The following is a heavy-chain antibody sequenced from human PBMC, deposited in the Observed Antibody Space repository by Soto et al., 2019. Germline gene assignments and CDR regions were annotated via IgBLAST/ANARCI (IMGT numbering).Heavy chain of an antibody. V-gene: IGHV1-2*02. CDR3: ARKHSLDYIRWGLDP. D-gene: IGHD4-4*01. J-gene: IGHJ5*02. Sequence: ASVKVSCTASGYSFSDNQIHWLRRAPGQGLEWMGRINPKSDDTNYAQKFQGRVTMTGDTSIDTAYLELTGLTSDDTAIYYCARKHSLDYIRWGLDPWGQGTLVTVSS. CDR2: INPKSDDT. CDR1: GYSFSDNQ.